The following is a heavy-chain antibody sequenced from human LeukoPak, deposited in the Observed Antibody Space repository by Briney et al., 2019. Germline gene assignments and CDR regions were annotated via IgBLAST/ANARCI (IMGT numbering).Heavy chain of an antibody. V-gene: IGHV3-48*03. D-gene: IGHD6-13*01. CDR3: ARDGYCSLYYYGMDV. J-gene: IGHJ6*02. CDR2: ISSSGSTI. Sequence: PGGSLRLSCAASGFTFSSYEMNWVRQAPGKGLEWVSYISSSGSTIYYADSVKGRFTISRDNAKNSLYLQMNSLRAEDTAVYYCARDGYCSLYYYGMDVWGQGTTVTVSS. CDR1: GFTFSSYE.